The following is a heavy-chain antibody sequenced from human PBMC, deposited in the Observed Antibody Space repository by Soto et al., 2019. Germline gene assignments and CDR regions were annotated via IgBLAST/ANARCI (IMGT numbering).Heavy chain of an antibody. D-gene: IGHD3-22*01. CDR3: ARDQLYYNDISGRPLNAFDV. CDR1: GFTFRNYG. CDR2: IGISSSTK. V-gene: IGHV3-48*01. Sequence: GGALRLSCAASGFTFRNYGMNLGRQAPGKGLEWVSYIGISSSTKYYADSVKGRFTISRDNAKNTLYLQMNSLRAEDTAVYYCARDQLYYNDISGRPLNAFDVWGQGTMVTVSS. J-gene: IGHJ3*01.